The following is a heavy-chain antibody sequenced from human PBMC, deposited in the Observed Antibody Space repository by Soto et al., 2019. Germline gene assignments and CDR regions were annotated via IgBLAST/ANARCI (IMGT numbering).Heavy chain of an antibody. J-gene: IGHJ4*02. D-gene: IGHD2-15*01. CDR1: GDSVSGGSFY. CDR2: IYYSGST. Sequence: QVQLQESGPGLVKPSETLSLTCTVSGDSVSGGSFYWTWIRQPPGKGLEWLGYIYYSGSTSYNPSLKRRVTTAADTSKNQFSLNLMSVTAADTAIYHCVRLVTLGGHEDCWGQGIPVAVS. V-gene: IGHV4-61*01. CDR3: VRLVTLGGHEDC.